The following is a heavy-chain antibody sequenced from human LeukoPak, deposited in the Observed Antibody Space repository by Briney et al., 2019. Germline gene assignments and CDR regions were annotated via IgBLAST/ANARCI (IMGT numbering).Heavy chain of an antibody. J-gene: IGHJ6*03. V-gene: IGHV1-46*01. Sequence: ASVKVSCKASGYTFTSYYMHWVRQAPGQGLGWMGIINPSGGSTSYAQKFQGGVTMTRDMSTSTVYMELSSLRSEDTAVYYCASSCNNYYYYYMDVWGKGTTVTVSS. CDR3: ASSCNNYYYYYMDV. D-gene: IGHD2/OR15-2a*01. CDR2: INPSGGST. CDR1: GYTFTSYY.